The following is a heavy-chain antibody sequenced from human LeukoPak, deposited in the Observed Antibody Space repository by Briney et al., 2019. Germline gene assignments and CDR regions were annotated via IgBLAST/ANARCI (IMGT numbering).Heavy chain of an antibody. J-gene: IGHJ4*02. CDR1: GFTFSSYS. CDR2: ISSSSGYI. Sequence: GGSLRLSCAASGFTFSSYSMNWVRQAPGKGLEWVSSISSSSGYIYYADSVKGRFTISRDNAKNSLYLQMNSLSAEDTAVYYCARGLRGSAYDILTGYYTDIDYWGQGTLVTVSS. CDR3: ARGLRGSAYDILTGYYTDIDY. V-gene: IGHV3-21*01. D-gene: IGHD3-9*01.